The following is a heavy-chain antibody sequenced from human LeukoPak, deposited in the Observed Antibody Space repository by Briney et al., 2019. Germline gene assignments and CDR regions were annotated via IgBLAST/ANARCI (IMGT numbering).Heavy chain of an antibody. J-gene: IGHJ3*02. CDR2: IYPRASDT. Sequence: GASLQTCCQCSGYIFTCYWISFVRPPPEEGVEWLGIIYPRASDTRYSPSLQGQATISADKSISTAFLQWSSLKASDSAMYYCASLRSYSDAFDIWGQGTMVTVSS. CDR3: ASLRSYSDAFDI. D-gene: IGHD2-21*01. V-gene: IGHV5-51*01. CDR1: GYIFTCYW.